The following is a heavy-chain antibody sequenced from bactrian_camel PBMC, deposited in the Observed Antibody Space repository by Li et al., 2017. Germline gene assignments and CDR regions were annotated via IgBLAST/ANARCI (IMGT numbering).Heavy chain of an antibody. CDR1: GCMYSSYC. J-gene: IGHJ6*01. CDR3: VEDKTYGGSYFDS. D-gene: IGHD2*01. CDR2: VDSYGST. Sequence: HVQLVESGGGSVQAGGSLRLSCAASGCMYSSYCMGWFRQFPGKEREGVATVDSYGSTSYANSVKGRFTISKDNAKNTLYLQMDSLKTEDTGVYYCVEDKTYGGSYFDSWGRGTQVTVS. V-gene: IGHV3S53*01.